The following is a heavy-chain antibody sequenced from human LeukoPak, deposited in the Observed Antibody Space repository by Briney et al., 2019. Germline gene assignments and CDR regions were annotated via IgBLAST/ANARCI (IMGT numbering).Heavy chain of an antibody. V-gene: IGHV3-23*01. CDR3: AKDSYGLDV. J-gene: IGHJ6*02. CDR1: KFIFTTYT. Sequence: GGSLRLSCAGSKFIFTTYTMTWVRQAPGEGLEWVSSVSRGGASTYYADSVKGRFTISRDSSNNTVYLQMRSLRAEDTAVYYCAKDSYGLDVWGQGTTVSVSS. CDR2: VSRGGAST.